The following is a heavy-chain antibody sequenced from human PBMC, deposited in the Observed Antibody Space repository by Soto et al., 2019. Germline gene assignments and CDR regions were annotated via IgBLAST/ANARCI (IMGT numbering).Heavy chain of an antibody. CDR3: AKDRYMYSRPLMDV. Sequence: PGGSLRLSCAASGFTFSSYGMHWVRQAPGKGLEWVAVISYDGSNKYYADSVKGRFTISRDNSKNTLYLQMNSLRAEDTAVYYCAKDRYMYSRPLMDVWGQGTTVTVSS. J-gene: IGHJ6*02. D-gene: IGHD6-13*01. V-gene: IGHV3-30*18. CDR2: ISYDGSNK. CDR1: GFTFSSYG.